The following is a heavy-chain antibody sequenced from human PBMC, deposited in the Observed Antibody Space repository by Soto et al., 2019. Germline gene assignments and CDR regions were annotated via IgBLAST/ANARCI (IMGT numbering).Heavy chain of an antibody. J-gene: IGHJ3*02. Sequence: QVQLQESGPGLVKPSETLSLTCTVSGGSISTYTWNWIRQSPGKELEWIGYISYSGSTMSNPSLKSRVTISVDRSKNQLSLNLSSVTAADTAKYYCARDSKSDDAFDIWGLGTLVTVSS. V-gene: IGHV4-59*01. CDR3: ARDSKSDDAFDI. CDR1: GGSISTYT. CDR2: ISYSGST.